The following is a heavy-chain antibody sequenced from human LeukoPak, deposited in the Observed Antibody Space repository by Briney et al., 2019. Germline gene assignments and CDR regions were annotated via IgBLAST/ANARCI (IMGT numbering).Heavy chain of an antibody. CDR2: MYYSGST. D-gene: IGHD3-22*01. CDR3: ARHYYDSTGYYYFDY. Sequence: SETLSLTCTVSGDSITGSSYYWGWIRQPPGKGLEWIGSMYYSGSTYSNPSLKSRVTISVDTSKNQFSLKLSSVTAADTAVYYCARHYYDSTGYYYFDYWGQGTLVTVSS. J-gene: IGHJ4*02. CDR1: GDSITGSSYY. V-gene: IGHV4-39*01.